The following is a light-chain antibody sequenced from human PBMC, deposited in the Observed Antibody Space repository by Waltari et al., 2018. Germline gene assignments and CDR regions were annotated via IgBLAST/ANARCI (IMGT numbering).Light chain of an antibody. Sequence: QSVVTQPPSASGTPGQRVTMSSSGGRPNIATTYVVWYQQLPGTAPRLLVYRNDARPSGGPDRFSGSKSGTSASLAISGLRSEDAADYYCATWDDNLSAWVFGGGTKLTVL. V-gene: IGLV1-47*01. CDR2: RND. CDR1: RPNIATTY. CDR3: ATWDDNLSAWV. J-gene: IGLJ3*02.